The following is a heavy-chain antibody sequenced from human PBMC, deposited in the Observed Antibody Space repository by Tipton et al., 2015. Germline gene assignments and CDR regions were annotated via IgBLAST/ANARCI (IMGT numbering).Heavy chain of an antibody. Sequence: GLVKPSETLSLTCTVSGGSINNYYWSWIRQPPGKGLEWIGYIYYSGSTNYNPSLKSRVTISVDTSKNQFSLKLTSVTAADTAVYYCACQDYDSLTRDYQTVDYGGQGTLVTVSS. V-gene: IGHV4-59*08. CDR1: GGSINNYY. CDR3: ACQDYDSLTRDYQTVDY. J-gene: IGHJ4*02. CDR2: IYYSGST. D-gene: IGHD3-9*01.